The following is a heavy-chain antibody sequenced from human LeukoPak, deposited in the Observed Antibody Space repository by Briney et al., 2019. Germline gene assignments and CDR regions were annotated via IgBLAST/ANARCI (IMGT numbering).Heavy chain of an antibody. J-gene: IGHJ4*02. CDR1: GFTFDDYA. V-gene: IGHV3-9*01. CDR3: AKGRFLEWSDGYFDY. Sequence: PGRSLRLSCAASGFTFDDYAMHWVRQAPGKGLEWVSGISWSSGSIGYADSVKGRFTISRDNAKNSLYLQMNSLRAEDTALYYCAKGRFLEWSDGYFDYWGQGTLVTVSS. CDR2: ISWSSGSI. D-gene: IGHD3-3*01.